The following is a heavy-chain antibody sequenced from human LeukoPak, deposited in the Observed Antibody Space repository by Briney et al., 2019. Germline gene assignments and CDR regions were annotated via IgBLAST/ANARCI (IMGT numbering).Heavy chain of an antibody. D-gene: IGHD2-8*01. CDR2: IWYDGSKK. CDR3: AKDYCTNGVCYFFDY. J-gene: IGHJ4*02. V-gene: IGHV3-33*06. CDR1: GFTFSSYG. Sequence: PGRSLRLSCAASGFTFSSYGMHWVRQAPGKGLEWVAVIWYDGSKKYYAGSVKGRFTISRDNSKNTLYLQMNSLRAEDTAVYYCAKDYCTNGVCYFFDYWGQGTLVTVSS.